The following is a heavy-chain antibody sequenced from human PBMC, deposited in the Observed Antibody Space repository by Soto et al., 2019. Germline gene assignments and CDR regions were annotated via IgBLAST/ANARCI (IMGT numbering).Heavy chain of an antibody. D-gene: IGHD2-2*01. CDR2: ISSSGSTI. CDR1: GFTFSDYY. V-gene: IGHV3-11*01. CDR3: AREGGDIVVVPAAMPADFVTRPENFDY. J-gene: IGHJ4*02. Sequence: AGGSLRLSCAASGFTFSDYYMSWIRQAPGKGLEWVSYISSSGSTIYYADSVKGRFTISRDNAKNSLYLQMNSLRAEDTAVYYCAREGGDIVVVPAAMPADFVTRPENFDYWGQGTLVTVSS.